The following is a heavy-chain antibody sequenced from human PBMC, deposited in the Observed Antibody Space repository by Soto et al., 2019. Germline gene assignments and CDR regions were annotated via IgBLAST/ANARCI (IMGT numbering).Heavy chain of an antibody. J-gene: IGHJ6*02. CDR3: ARDRRSFDYGDPRGNRDYYYGMDV. V-gene: IGHV1-18*01. D-gene: IGHD4-17*01. Sequence: GGPVKGSFQGSCFTLSRYFISWGGQAPGQGAEGMGWVSAYNGNTNYAQKLQGRVTMTTDTSTSTAYMELRSLRSDDTAVYYCARDRRSFDYGDPRGNRDYYYGMDVWGQGTTVTVSS. CDR2: VSAYNGNT. CDR1: CFTLSRYF.